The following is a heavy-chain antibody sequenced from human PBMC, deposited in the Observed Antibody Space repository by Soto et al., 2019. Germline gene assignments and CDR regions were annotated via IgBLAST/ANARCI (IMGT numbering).Heavy chain of an antibody. D-gene: IGHD3-22*01. V-gene: IGHV4-61*03. Sequence: QVQLQESGPGLVKPSETLSLTCTVSGGSVSSGSYYWSWIRQPPGKGLEWIGYIYYSGSTNYNPSLKIRVNIAGATSEHRCPVTLSPVPAAGTAGYYCAREAYDDSSDWGQGTLVTVSS. CDR2: IYYSGST. CDR3: AREAYDDSSD. CDR1: GGSVSSGSYY. J-gene: IGHJ1*01.